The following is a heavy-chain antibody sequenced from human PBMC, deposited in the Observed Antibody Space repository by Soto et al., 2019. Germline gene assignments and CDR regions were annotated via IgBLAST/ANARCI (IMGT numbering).Heavy chain of an antibody. Sequence: PGGSLRLSCAASGFDFSSYAMSWVRQAPGKRLECISLISGTGVPTLYAESVKGRFSVSRDNAKSTLFLQMNSLRDEDTAVYYCAREFCSGGNCYTYYFDPWGQGIPVTVSS. J-gene: IGHJ5*02. CDR1: GFDFSSYA. D-gene: IGHD2-15*01. V-gene: IGHV3-23*01. CDR2: ISGTGVPT. CDR3: AREFCSGGNCYTYYFDP.